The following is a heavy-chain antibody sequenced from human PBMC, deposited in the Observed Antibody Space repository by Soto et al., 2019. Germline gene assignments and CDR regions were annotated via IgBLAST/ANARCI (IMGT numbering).Heavy chain of an antibody. CDR3: ASQRLTTALFDY. CDR1: GGSINNNSYY. J-gene: IGHJ4*02. D-gene: IGHD1-1*01. Sequence: SGTLSLTCPFPGGSINNNSYYWGLVRQPPGKGLEWIGEINYSGSTNYNPSLKSRVTISVDTSKNQFSLKLSSVTAADTAVYYCASQRLTTALFDYWGQGTLVTVSS. V-gene: IGHV4-39*07. CDR2: INYSGST.